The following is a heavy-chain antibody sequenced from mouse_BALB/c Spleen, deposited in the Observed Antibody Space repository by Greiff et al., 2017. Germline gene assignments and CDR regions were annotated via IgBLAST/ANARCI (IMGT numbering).Heavy chain of an antibody. CDR3: ARIYDGSSFAY. J-gene: IGHJ3*01. Sequence: VQRVESGPGLVAPSQSLSITCTVSGFSLTSYGVHWVRQPPGKGLEWLGVIWAGGSTNYNSALMSRLSISKDNSKSQVFLKMNSLQTDDTAMYYCARIYDGSSFAYWGQGTLVTVSA. CDR1: GFSLTSYG. D-gene: IGHD2-3*01. V-gene: IGHV2-9*02. CDR2: IWAGGST.